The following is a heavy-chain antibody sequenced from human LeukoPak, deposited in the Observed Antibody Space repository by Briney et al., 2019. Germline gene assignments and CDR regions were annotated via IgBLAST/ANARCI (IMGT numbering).Heavy chain of an antibody. CDR3: ARRVSVAGRFYYYYGMDV. CDR2: IYYSGST. J-gene: IGHJ6*02. Sequence: SETLSLTCTVSGGSISSSSYYWGWIRQPPGKGREWIGSIYYSGSTYYNPSLKSRVTISVDTSKNQFSLKLSSVTAADTAVYYCARRVSVAGRFYYYYGMDVWGQGTTVTVSS. D-gene: IGHD6-19*01. V-gene: IGHV4-39*01. CDR1: GGSISSSSYY.